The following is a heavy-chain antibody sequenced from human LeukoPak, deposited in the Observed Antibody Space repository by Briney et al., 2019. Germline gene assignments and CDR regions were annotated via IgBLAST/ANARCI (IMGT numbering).Heavy chain of an antibody. CDR3: ARGFGELSGGLDY. V-gene: IGHV3-33*01. Sequence: GGSLRLSCAASGFTFSTYGMHWVRQAPGKGLEWVAIIWYDGSNIYYADSVKGRFTISRDNSKNTLYLQMNSLRVEDTAVYYCARGFGELSGGLDYWGQGTLVTVSS. J-gene: IGHJ4*02. D-gene: IGHD3-16*02. CDR1: GFTFSTYG. CDR2: IWYDGSNI.